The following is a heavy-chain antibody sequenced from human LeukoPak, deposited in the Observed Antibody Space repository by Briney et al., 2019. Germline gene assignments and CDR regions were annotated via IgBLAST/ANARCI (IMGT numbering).Heavy chain of an antibody. CDR3: ARALGKLQPYYYYYGLDV. J-gene: IGHJ6*02. D-gene: IGHD5-24*01. CDR2: IKQDGSEK. Sequence: GGSLRLSCAASGFTISSNYMSWVRQAPGKGLEWVASIKQDGSEKYYVDSVKGRFTVSRDNGKNSLYLQMNYLRVEDTAVYYCARALGKLQPYYYYYGLDVWGQGTTVTVSS. V-gene: IGHV3-7*01. CDR1: GFTISSNY.